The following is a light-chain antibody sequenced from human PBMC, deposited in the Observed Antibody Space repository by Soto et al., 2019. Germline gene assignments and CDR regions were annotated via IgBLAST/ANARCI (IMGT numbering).Light chain of an antibody. J-gene: IGKJ2*01. CDR1: QSISSW. CDR2: DAS. Sequence: DIQMTQSPSTLSASVGDRVTITCRASQSISSWLAWYQQKPGKAPKLLIYDASSLESGVPSRFSGSGSGTEFTLTISSLQPDDFATYYCQQYNSYSPSYTLGQGTKLEIK. V-gene: IGKV1-5*01. CDR3: QQYNSYSPSYT.